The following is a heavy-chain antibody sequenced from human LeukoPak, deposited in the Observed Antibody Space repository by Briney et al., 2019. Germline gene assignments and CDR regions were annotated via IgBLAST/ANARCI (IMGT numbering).Heavy chain of an antibody. J-gene: IGHJ3*02. CDR2: VIPLLGIT. V-gene: IGHV1-69*04. CDR1: GYTFTSHG. Sequence: SVKVSCKASGYTFTSHGISWVRQAPGQGLEWVGRVIPLLGITNHAQKLQGRVTFTADTATNTAYMELSSLRSDDTAVYYCARARSMITFGGIRHAFDIWGQGTLVTVSP. D-gene: IGHD3-16*01. CDR3: ARARSMITFGGIRHAFDI.